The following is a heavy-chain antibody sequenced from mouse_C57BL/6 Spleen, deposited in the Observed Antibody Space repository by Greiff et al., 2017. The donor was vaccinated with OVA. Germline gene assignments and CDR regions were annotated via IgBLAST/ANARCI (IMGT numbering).Heavy chain of an antibody. V-gene: IGHV5-6*02. CDR1: GFTFSSYG. J-gene: IGHJ2*01. Sequence: EVKLVESGGDLVKPGGSLKLSCAASGFTFSSYGMSWVRQTPDKRLEWVATISSGGSYTYYPDSVKGRFTISRDNAKNTLYLQMSSLKSEDTAMYYCARHPLTGTYYFDYWGQGTTLTVSS. CDR2: ISSGGSYT. D-gene: IGHD4-1*01. CDR3: ARHPLTGTYYFDY.